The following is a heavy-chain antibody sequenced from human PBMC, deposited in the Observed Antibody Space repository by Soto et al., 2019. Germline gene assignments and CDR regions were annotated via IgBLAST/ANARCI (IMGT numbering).Heavy chain of an antibody. J-gene: IGHJ4*02. Sequence: ASVKVSCKASGYTFTSYGISWVRQAPGQGLEWMGWISAYNGNTNYAQKLQGRVTMTTDTPTSTAYMELRSLRSDDTAVYYCAIDAFSNYYDSSGYYRFDFWGQGTPVTVSS. V-gene: IGHV1-18*04. D-gene: IGHD3-22*01. CDR1: GYTFTSYG. CDR2: ISAYNGNT. CDR3: AIDAFSNYYDSSGYYRFDF.